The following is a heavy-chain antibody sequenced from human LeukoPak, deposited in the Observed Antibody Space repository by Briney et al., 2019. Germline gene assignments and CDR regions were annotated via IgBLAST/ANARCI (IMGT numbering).Heavy chain of an antibody. D-gene: IGHD4-17*01. J-gene: IGHJ5*02. Sequence: PSQTLSLTCTGSAGSISSGGYSWSWIRQPPGKGLEWIGYMYHGGSTYYSPSLKSRGTISVDWSKNQFSLNLSSVTAADTAVYYCASTNDFGDYMGAWGQGTLVTVSS. CDR2: MYHGGST. CDR1: AGSISSGGYS. CDR3: ASTNDFGDYMGA. V-gene: IGHV4-30-2*01.